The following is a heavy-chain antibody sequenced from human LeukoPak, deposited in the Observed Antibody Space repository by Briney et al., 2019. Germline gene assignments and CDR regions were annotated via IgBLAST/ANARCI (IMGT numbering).Heavy chain of an antibody. Sequence: PSETLSLTCGGSGVSFSTYYWSWIRQSPEKGLEWIGEVNHSGYTNYNPSLKSRVTISVDTSKNQFSLNLRSVTAADTAVYYCARQLYGSDYWGQGTLVTVSS. D-gene: IGHD4-17*01. CDR3: ARQLYGSDY. V-gene: IGHV4-34*01. CDR2: VNHSGYT. J-gene: IGHJ4*02. CDR1: GVSFSTYY.